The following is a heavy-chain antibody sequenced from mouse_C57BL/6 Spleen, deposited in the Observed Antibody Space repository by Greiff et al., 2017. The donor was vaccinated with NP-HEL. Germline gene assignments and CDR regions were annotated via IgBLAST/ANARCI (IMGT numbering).Heavy chain of an antibody. V-gene: IGHV1-64*01. CDR3: ARKRAY. CDR1: GYTFTSYW. CDR2: IHPNSGST. Sequence: QVQLQQPGAELVKPGASVKLSCKASGYTFTSYWMHWVKQRPGQGLEWIGMIHPNSGSTNYNEKFKSKATMTVDKSSSTAYLQLSSMTSEGYAVYYCARKRAYWGQGTLVTVSA. J-gene: IGHJ3*01.